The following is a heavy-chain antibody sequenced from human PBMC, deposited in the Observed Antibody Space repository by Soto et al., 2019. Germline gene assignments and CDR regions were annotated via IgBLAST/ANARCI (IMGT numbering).Heavy chain of an antibody. V-gene: IGHV1-2*02. CDR1: GYTFTGYY. J-gene: IGHJ6*02. CDR2: INPNSGDT. CDR3: AKGGAIVAAGTRVYLYNAMDV. D-gene: IGHD1-26*01. Sequence: ASVKVSCKASGYTFTGYYVHWVRQAPGQGLEWMGWINPNSGDTYLAQRFQGRVTMNRDTSIGTAYMELRGLTSDDTAEYYCAKGGAIVAAGTRVYLYNAMDVWCQGTTVTV.